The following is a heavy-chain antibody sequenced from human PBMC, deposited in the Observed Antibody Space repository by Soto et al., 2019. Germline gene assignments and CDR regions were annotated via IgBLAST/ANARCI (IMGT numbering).Heavy chain of an antibody. V-gene: IGHV1-18*01. CDR2: ISPHKDDT. CDR3: ARDLDGSGSYFTNY. CDR1: GYTFSSIG. D-gene: IGHD3-10*01. Sequence: GASVKVSCKTSGYTFSSIGISWVRQAPGQGLEWMGWISPHKDDTYYAQRLQGRVTMTTDTSTNTAYMELRSLGSDDTAGHFCARDLDGSGSYFTNYWGPGXLVTVSS. J-gene: IGHJ4*02.